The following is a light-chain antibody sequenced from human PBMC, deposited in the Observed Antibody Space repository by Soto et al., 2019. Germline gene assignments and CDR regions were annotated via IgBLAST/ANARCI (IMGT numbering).Light chain of an antibody. V-gene: IGKV1-39*01. J-gene: IGKJ1*01. CDR2: AAS. CDR1: KTIGSY. Sequence: DIQLTQSPSSLLPSVEARLTITGRPSKTIGSYLNWYKQKPGKAPKLLIYAASSLQSGVPSRFSGSGSGTDFTLTISSLQPEDFATYYCQQSYSTPPTFGQGTKVEIK. CDR3: QQSYSTPPT.